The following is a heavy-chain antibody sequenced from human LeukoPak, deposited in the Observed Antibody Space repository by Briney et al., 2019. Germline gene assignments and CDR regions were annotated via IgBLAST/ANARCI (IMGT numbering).Heavy chain of an antibody. CDR3: ARGPYYYDSSGYYYFDY. Sequence: SETLSLTCAVYGGSFSGYYWSWIRQPPGKGLEWIGEINHSGSTYYNPSLKSRVTISVDRSKNQFSLKLSSVTAADTAVYYCARGPYYYDSSGYYYFDYWGQGTLVTVSS. CDR2: INHSGST. V-gene: IGHV4-34*01. J-gene: IGHJ4*02. CDR1: GGSFSGYY. D-gene: IGHD3-22*01.